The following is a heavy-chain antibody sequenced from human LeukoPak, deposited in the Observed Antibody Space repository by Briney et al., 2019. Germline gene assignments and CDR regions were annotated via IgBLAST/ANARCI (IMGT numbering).Heavy chain of an antibody. CDR1: GYTFTGYY. J-gene: IGHJ4*02. CDR3: ARDSSRGAGYDY. Sequence: ASVKVSCKASGYTFTGYYMHWVRQAPGQGLEWMGWINPNSGGTNYAQKFQGRVTMTRDTSISTAYMELSRLRSDDTAVYYCARDSSRGAGYDYWGQGTLVTVSS. D-gene: IGHD3-10*01. CDR2: INPNSGGT. V-gene: IGHV1-2*02.